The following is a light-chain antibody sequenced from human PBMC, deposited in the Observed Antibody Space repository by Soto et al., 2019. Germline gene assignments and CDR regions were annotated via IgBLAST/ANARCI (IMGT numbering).Light chain of an antibody. J-gene: IGLJ1*01. CDR1: KSDIGVYDF. V-gene: IGLV2-8*01. Sequence: QSVLTQPPSASGSPGHSVTICCTGTKSDIGVYDFVSWYQHHPGKAPRLIIYEVVQRPSGVPDRFSGSKSGNTASLTVSGLQAADEADYFCKSYAGSNTYVFGSGTKVTVL. CDR2: EVV. CDR3: KSYAGSNTYV.